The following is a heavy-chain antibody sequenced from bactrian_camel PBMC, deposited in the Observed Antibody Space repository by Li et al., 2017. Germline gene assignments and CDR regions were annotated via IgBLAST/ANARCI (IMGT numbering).Heavy chain of an antibody. CDR2: IDNDGST. J-gene: IGHJ4*01. V-gene: IGHV3S53*01. Sequence: QVQLVESGGGSVQAGGSLRLSCKASPDIYGDNCMAWFRQAPGKERDGVAAIDNDGSTTYADSVKGRFTISQDNAKSTVYLQMNNLQPEDTATYYCAEGRGSRGEHCYSLNYWGQGTQVTVS. CDR1: PDIYGDNC. D-gene: IGHD6*01. CDR3: AEGRGSRGEHCYSLNY.